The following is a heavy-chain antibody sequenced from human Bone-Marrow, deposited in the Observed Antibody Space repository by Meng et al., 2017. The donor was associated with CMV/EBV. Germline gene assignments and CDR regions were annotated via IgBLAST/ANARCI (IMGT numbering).Heavy chain of an antibody. V-gene: IGHV1-18*01. CDR3: AREGAGDRPDY. J-gene: IGHJ4*02. Sequence: ASVKVSCKASGYTFATSGISWVRQAPGQGLEWMGWISAYNGDTNYAQKLQGRVTMTTDTSTSTAHMELRSLRSDDTAVYYCAREGAGDRPDYWGQGTLVTVSS. CDR1: GYTFATSG. D-gene: IGHD1-26*01. CDR2: ISAYNGDT.